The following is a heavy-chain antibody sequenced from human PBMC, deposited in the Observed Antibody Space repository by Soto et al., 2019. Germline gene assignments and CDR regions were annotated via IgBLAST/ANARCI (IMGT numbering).Heavy chain of an antibody. D-gene: IGHD1-26*01. Sequence: ESLSLTCTVSGRTFNINADFWYLAWIRQPPGKGLEWIGSIDNGGNTHYNAPLKSRVIISADTSKNQFSLSLNSVTAADTAVYYCVKRSLLMAPTWGQGIQVTVSS. V-gene: IGHV4-39*01. CDR2: IDNGGNT. CDR3: VKRSLLMAPT. CDR1: GRTFNINADF. J-gene: IGHJ4*02.